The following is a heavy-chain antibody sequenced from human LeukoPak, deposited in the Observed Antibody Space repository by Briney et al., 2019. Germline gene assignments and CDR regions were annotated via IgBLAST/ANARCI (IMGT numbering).Heavy chain of an antibody. V-gene: IGHV3-23*01. CDR1: GFTFSSYA. CDR3: AKDCSSGWYFFSYFDY. J-gene: IGHJ4*02. Sequence: GGSLTLSCAASGFTFSSYAMSWVRQAPGKGLEWVSAISGSGGSTYYADSVKGRFTISRDNSKNTLYLQMNSLRAEDTAVYYCAKDCSSGWYFFSYFDYWGQGTLVTVSS. CDR2: ISGSGGST. D-gene: IGHD6-19*01.